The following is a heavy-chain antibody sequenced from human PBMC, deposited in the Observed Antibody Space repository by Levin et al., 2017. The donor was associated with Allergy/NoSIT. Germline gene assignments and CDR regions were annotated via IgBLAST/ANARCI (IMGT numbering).Heavy chain of an antibody. Sequence: GGSLRLSCAASGFTFSSYGMHWVRQAPGKGLEWVAVISYDGSNKYYADSVKGRFTISRDNSKNTLYLQMNSLRAEDTAVYYCAKDGEVTYYYDSSGYYDYWGQGTLVTVSS. V-gene: IGHV3-30*18. J-gene: IGHJ4*02. CDR1: GFTFSSYG. D-gene: IGHD3-22*01. CDR2: ISYDGSNK. CDR3: AKDGEVTYYYDSSGYYDY.